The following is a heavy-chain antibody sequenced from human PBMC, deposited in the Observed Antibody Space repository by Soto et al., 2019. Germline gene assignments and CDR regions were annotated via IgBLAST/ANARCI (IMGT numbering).Heavy chain of an antibody. D-gene: IGHD6-13*01. CDR1: GYTLTTVS. V-gene: IGHV1-24*01. CDR2: FDPDEGET. J-gene: IGHJ3*02. CDR3: AADAPGIFDAFAI. Sequence: GASVKVSCKVSGYTLTTVSMHWVRQAPGKGLEWMGGFDPDEGETIYPQKFQGRVIMTEDTSTDTAYMELSSLRSEDTAVYYCAADAPGIFDAFAIWGQGTMVTVSS.